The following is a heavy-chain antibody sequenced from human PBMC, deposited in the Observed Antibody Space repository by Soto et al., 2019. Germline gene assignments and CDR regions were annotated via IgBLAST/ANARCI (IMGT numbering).Heavy chain of an antibody. V-gene: IGHV4-34*01. Sequence: PSETLSLTCAVYGGSFSGYYWSWIRQPPGKGLEWIGEINHSGSTNYNPSLKSRVTIPVDTSKNQFSLKLSSVTAADTAVYYCARVAGGYSLWNYGFFDYWGQGTLVTVSS. CDR2: INHSGST. CDR3: ARVAGGYSLWNYGFFDY. D-gene: IGHD1-7*01. CDR1: GGSFSGYY. J-gene: IGHJ4*02.